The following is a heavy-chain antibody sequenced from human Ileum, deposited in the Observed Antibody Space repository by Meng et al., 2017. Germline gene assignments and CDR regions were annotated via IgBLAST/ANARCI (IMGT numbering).Heavy chain of an antibody. J-gene: IGHJ4*02. V-gene: IGHV3-74*01. CDR3: ARDRPGGPDF. Sequence: GKSLKISCAASGFTFTSYSMHWFRQAPGKGPVWVSRITYDDTDALYADSVKGRFTVSRDNAKNTLYLQMNSLRAEDTAVYYCARDRPGGPDFWGQGTLVTVSS. CDR2: ITYDDTDA. CDR1: GFTFTSYS. D-gene: IGHD3-16*01.